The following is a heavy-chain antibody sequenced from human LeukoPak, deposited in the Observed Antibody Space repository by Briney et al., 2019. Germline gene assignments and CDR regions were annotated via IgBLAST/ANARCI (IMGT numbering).Heavy chain of an antibody. D-gene: IGHD6-19*01. Sequence: PGGSLRLSCAASRFTFSSYAMSWVRQAPGKGLEWVSAISGSGGSTYYADSEKGRFTISRDNSKSPLYLQMSSLGAEDTAVYYCAKDFATGYSSGLYVYWGQGTLVTVSS. J-gene: IGHJ4*02. CDR2: ISGSGGST. CDR3: AKDFATGYSSGLYVY. V-gene: IGHV3-23*01. CDR1: RFTFSSYA.